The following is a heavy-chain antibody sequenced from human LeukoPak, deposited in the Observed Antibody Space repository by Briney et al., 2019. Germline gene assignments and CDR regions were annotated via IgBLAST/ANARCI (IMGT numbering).Heavy chain of an antibody. CDR2: ISGSGGST. CDR1: GFTFSSYA. Sequence: GGSPSLSPAASGFTFSSYAMSGVRQAPGKGLEWVSAISGSGGSTYYADSVKGRFTISRDNSKNTLYLQMNSLRAEDTAVYYCAKDRGVLRLLELLFHFDYWGQGTLVTVSS. CDR3: AKDRGVLRLLELLFHFDY. D-gene: IGHD3-3*01. J-gene: IGHJ4*02. V-gene: IGHV3-23*01.